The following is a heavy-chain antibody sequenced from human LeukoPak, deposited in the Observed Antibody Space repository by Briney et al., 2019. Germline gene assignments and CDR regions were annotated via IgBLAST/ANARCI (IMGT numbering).Heavy chain of an antibody. V-gene: IGHV1-8*01. Sequence: ASVKVSCKASGYTFTSYDINWVRQATGQGLEWMGWMNPNSGNTGYAQKFQGRVTMTRNTSINTAYMELSSLRSEDTAVYYCARGLSPRAKTYYDFWSGPRTYYYYYYMDVWGKGTTVTVSS. CDR3: ARGLSPRAKTYYDFWSGPRTYYYYYYMDV. CDR2: MNPNSGNT. CDR1: GYTFTSYD. D-gene: IGHD3-3*01. J-gene: IGHJ6*03.